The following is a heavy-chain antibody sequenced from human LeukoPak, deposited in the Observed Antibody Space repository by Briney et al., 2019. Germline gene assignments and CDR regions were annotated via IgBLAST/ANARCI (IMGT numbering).Heavy chain of an antibody. V-gene: IGHV3-11*04. Sequence: GGSLRLSCAASGFTFSDNYMTWIRQAPGKGLEWVSYISNTGSNTYYAEPVKGRFTISRDNSKNSLYLQMNSLRAEDTAVYYCARARKGDYFDYWGQGTLVTVSS. CDR3: ARARKGDYFDY. CDR1: GFTFSDNY. CDR2: ISNTGSNT. J-gene: IGHJ4*02. D-gene: IGHD1-14*01.